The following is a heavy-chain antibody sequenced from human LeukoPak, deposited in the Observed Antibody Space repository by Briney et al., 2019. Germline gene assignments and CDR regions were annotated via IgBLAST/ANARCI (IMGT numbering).Heavy chain of an antibody. V-gene: IGHV1-8*03. CDR3: ARVPIGNWGPWYYFDY. Sequence: ASVKVSCKASGGTFSSYAISWVRQAPGQGLEWMGWMNPNSGNTGYAQKFQGRVTITRNTSISTAYMELSSLRSEDTAVYYCARVPIGNWGPWYYFDYWGQGTQVTVSS. CDR2: MNPNSGNT. CDR1: GGTFSSYA. J-gene: IGHJ4*02. D-gene: IGHD7-27*01.